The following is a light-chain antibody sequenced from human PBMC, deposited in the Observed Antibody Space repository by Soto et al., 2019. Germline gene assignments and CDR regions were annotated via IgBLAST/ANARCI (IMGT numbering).Light chain of an antibody. V-gene: IGLV2-11*01. CDR3: SSYAGSCVV. J-gene: IGLJ2*01. CDR1: SSDVGGYNY. Sequence: QSALTQPRSVSGSPGQSVTISCTGTSSDVGGYNYVSWYQQHPGKAPKLMIYDVSKRPSGVPDRFSGSKSGNTASLTISGLQAEDEADYYCSSYAGSCVVFGGGTKVTVL. CDR2: DVS.